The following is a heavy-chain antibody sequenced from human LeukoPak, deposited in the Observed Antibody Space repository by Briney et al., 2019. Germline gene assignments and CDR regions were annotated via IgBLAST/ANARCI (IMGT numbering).Heavy chain of an antibody. Sequence: GESLKISCKGSGYSFITNWIAWVRQMPGKGLVWMGIIYPGDSDTRYSPSFQGQVTISVDKSINTAYLQWSSLKASDTAMYYCATTTGLSGSVDYWGQGTTVTVSS. CDR2: IYPGDSDT. CDR1: GYSFITNW. D-gene: IGHD2-8*02. V-gene: IGHV5-51*01. J-gene: IGHJ4*03. CDR3: ATTTGLSGSVDY.